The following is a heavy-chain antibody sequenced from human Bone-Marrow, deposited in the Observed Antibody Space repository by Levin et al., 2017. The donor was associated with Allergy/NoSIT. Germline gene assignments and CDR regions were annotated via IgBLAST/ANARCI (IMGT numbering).Heavy chain of an antibody. CDR1: GFTFRSYW. V-gene: IGHV3-74*01. CDR3: ARGEGWEVRGVIRGLDV. CDR2: INNDGSES. J-gene: IGHJ3*01. Sequence: GGSLRLSCAASGFTFRSYWMHWVRQAPGKGLVWVSSINNDGSESYYADSVRGRFTIARANAKNTLYLQMTSLKREDTALYYCARGEGWEVRGVIRGLDVWGQGAMVTVSS. D-gene: IGHD3-10*01.